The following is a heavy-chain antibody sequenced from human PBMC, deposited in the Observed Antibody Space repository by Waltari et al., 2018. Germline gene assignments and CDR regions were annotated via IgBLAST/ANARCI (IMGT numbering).Heavy chain of an antibody. V-gene: IGHV3-30*02. CDR3: AKGIRATATYFYMDV. CDR1: GFTFSSYG. D-gene: IGHD3-10*01. J-gene: IGHJ6*03. Sequence: QVQLVESGGGVVEPGGSLRLSCEGSGFTFSSYGINWVRQPPGKGLEWVAFINHDESSENYGDSVKGRCTISRDNSKNTVYLQMNSLRVDDTARYYCAKGIRATATYFYMDVWGKGTTVTVSS. CDR2: INHDESSE.